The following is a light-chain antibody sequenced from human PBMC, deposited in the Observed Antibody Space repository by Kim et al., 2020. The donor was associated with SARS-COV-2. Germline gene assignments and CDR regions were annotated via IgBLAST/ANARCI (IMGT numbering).Light chain of an antibody. J-gene: IGKJ4*01. Sequence: SLSPGERATLSCRTSQSVSSTYLAWYQKKPGQAPRLLIYGASRRATGIPDRFSGSGSGTDFTLTISRLEPEDFAVYYCQQYGSSPIFGGGTKVDI. CDR1: QSVSSTY. CDR3: QQYGSSPI. V-gene: IGKV3-20*01. CDR2: GAS.